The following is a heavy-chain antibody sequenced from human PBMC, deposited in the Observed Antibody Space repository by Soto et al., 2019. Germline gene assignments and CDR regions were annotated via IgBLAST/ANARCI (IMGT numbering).Heavy chain of an antibody. V-gene: IGHV3-33*06. D-gene: IGHD3-22*01. CDR2: VWYDGSNK. Sequence: PGGSLTLSCAAPGLSFRSYGMLWVRQAPDKRLEWGATVWYDGSNKYYEGSVKGRFTISRDNSKNPLYLQMNSLRAEDTAMYYCTKDYYYDASGYVPPDYWGQGTLVTVSS. CDR3: TKDYYYDASGYVPPDY. J-gene: IGHJ4*02. CDR1: GLSFRSYG.